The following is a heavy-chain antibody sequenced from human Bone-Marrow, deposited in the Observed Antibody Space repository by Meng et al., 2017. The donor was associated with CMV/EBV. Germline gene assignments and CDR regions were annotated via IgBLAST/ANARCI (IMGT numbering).Heavy chain of an antibody. CDR3: ARRKMNSFDY. J-gene: IGHJ4*02. CDR2: MNPNSANT. Sequence: VSCKASGYTFTRYDISWVRQATGKGLEWMGWMNPNSANTGYAQKFQGRVTMTRNTSVSTAYMELSSLRSEDTAVYYCARRKMNSFDYWGQGTLVTVSS. D-gene: IGHD1-14*01. CDR1: GYTFTRYD. V-gene: IGHV1-8*01.